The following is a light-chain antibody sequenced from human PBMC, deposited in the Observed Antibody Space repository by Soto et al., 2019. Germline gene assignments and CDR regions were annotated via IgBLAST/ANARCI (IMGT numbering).Light chain of an antibody. CDR3: QSYYSCRSASRV. V-gene: IGLV1-40*01. CDR1: SSNIGAGYD. CDR2: GNS. J-gene: IGLJ1*01. Sequence: QSVLTQPPPVSGAPGHRVTISCPGSSSNIGAGYDVHWYQQLPGTAPKLLIYGNSNRPSGVPDRFSGSKSGTSASLAITGLQAEDEPDYSCQSYYSCRSASRVFGTGTEVP.